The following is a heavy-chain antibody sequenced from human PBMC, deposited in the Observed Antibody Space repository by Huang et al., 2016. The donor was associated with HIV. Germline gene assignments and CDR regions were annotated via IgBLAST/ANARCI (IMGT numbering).Heavy chain of an antibody. CDR1: EYTLTELS. Sequence: QVQLVQSRAEVMKPGASVKVSCKVSEYTLTELSIHWVRQPPGKGLEWMGGFDPESGETIYAQKFQGRVTMTEDTSTETAFMELSGLRPEDTAVYYCATGFDVFFDFWGQGTLVTVSS. CDR2: FDPESGET. V-gene: IGHV1-24*01. J-gene: IGHJ4*02. D-gene: IGHD3-9*01. CDR3: ATGFDVFFDF.